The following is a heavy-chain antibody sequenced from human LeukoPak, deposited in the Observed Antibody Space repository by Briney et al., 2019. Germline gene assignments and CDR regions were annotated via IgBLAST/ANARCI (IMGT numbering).Heavy chain of an antibody. CDR2: INPKSGGT. V-gene: IGHV1-2*02. Sequence: ASVKVSCKASGHSFTGYYVHWVRQAPGQGLEWMGWINPKSGGTKYEQKFQGRVTMTRDTSISTAYMELSRLRSDDAAVFYCARGGDYYDSSGYPDDAFDVWGQGTMVIVSS. J-gene: IGHJ3*01. CDR3: ARGGDYYDSSGYPDDAFDV. CDR1: GHSFTGYY. D-gene: IGHD3-22*01.